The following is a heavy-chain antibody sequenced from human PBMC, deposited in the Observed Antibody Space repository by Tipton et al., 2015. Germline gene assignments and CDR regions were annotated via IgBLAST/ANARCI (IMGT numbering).Heavy chain of an antibody. Sequence: TLSLTCTVSGASLSGGTYYWSWIRQPPGKALEWIGYIYHSGNTYYNPSLESRVTISVDTSKNQFSLRLSSVTAADTAVYYCARDLEHGMDVWGQGTTVTVSS. CDR2: IYHSGNT. CDR1: GASLSGGTYY. J-gene: IGHJ6*02. D-gene: IGHD5-24*01. V-gene: IGHV4-61*01. CDR3: ARDLEHGMDV.